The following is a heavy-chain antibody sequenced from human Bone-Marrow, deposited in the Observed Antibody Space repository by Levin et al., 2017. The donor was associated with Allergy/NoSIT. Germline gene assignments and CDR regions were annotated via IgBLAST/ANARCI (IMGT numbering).Heavy chain of an antibody. Sequence: ASETLSLTCTVSDGSISSYYWSWIRQPPGKGLEWLGYVYHSGSTDYNPSLKSRVTILVDLSKNQFSLKLTSVTTADTAVYYCASLSVTGTRDDSWGQGTLVTVSS. CDR1: DGSISSYY. CDR2: VYHSGST. CDR3: ASLSVTGTRDDS. V-gene: IGHV4-59*01. D-gene: IGHD6-19*01. J-gene: IGHJ4*02.